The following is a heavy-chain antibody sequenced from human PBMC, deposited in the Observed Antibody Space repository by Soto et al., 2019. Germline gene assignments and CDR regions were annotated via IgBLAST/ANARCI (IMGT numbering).Heavy chain of an antibody. CDR2: INAGVDGT. Sequence: QVQLVQSGPEMMQPGASVKVSCKASGFTAFSYAFHWVRQVPGQGPEWMGWINAGVDGTIYSQRFQGRVKVTRDTXXXXXXXXXXXXXXXXXAXXXXXXXXQGITSFDYWGQGTLVSVSS. CDR3: XXXXQGITSFDY. J-gene: IGHJ4*02. D-gene: IGHD1-20*01. V-gene: IGHV1-3*01. CDR1: GFTAFSYA.